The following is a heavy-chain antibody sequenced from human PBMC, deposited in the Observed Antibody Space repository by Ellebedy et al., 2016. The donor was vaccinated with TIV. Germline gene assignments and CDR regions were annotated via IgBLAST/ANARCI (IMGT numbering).Heavy chain of an antibody. CDR3: AREYRIEASGWGDYHYGMDV. Sequence: SETLSLTCTVFGGSISSGGYYWSWIRQHPGKGLEWIGYIYYSGSTYYNPSLKSRVTISVDTSKNQFSLKLTSVTAADTATYYCAREYRIEASGWGDYHYGMDVWGQGTTVTVSS. V-gene: IGHV4-31*03. D-gene: IGHD6-13*01. CDR1: GGSISSGGYY. CDR2: IYYSGST. J-gene: IGHJ6*02.